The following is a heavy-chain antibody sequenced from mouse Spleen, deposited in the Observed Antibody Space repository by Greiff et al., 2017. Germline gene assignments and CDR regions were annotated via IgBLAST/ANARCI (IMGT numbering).Heavy chain of an antibody. CDR3: ARTGQAYYSNGGDY. CDR1: GYTFTSYW. Sequence: QVQLQQPGAELVKPGASVKLSCKASGYTFTSYWMQWVKQRPGQGLEWIGEIDPSDSYTNYNQKFKGKATLTVDTSSSTAYMQLSSLTSEDSAVYYCARTGQAYYSNGGDYWGQGTSVTVSS. D-gene: IGHD2-5*01. V-gene: IGHV1-50*01. J-gene: IGHJ4*01. CDR2: IDPSDSYT.